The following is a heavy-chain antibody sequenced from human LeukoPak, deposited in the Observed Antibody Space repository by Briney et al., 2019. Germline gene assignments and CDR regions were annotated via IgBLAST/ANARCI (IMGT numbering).Heavy chain of an antibody. J-gene: IGHJ4*02. Sequence: SETLSLTCTVSGGSISSYYWSWMRQPPGKGLECIGYIYYSGSTNYNPSLKSRVTISVDTSKNQFSLKLSSVTAADTAVYYCARGDSGYDKLDYWGQGTLVTVSS. CDR2: IYYSGST. D-gene: IGHD5-12*01. CDR1: GGSISSYY. V-gene: IGHV4-59*01. CDR3: ARGDSGYDKLDY.